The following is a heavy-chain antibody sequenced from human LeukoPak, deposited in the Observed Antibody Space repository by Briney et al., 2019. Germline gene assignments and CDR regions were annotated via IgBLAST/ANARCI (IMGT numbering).Heavy chain of an antibody. CDR2: ISSSSSYT. CDR3: ARDGSGVPAAMSDY. J-gene: IGHJ4*02. V-gene: IGHV3-11*06. Sequence: GGSLRLSCAASGFTFSDYYMSWIRQAPGKGLEWVSYISSSSSYTNYADSVKGRFTISRDNAKNSLYLQMNSLRAEDTAVYYCARDGSGVPAAMSDYWGQGTLVTVSS. D-gene: IGHD2-2*01. CDR1: GFTFSDYY.